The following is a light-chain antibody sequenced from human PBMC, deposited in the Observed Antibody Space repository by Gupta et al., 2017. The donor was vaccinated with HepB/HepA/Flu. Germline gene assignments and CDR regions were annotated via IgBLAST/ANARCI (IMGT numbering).Light chain of an antibody. CDR3: RQTLQTPGT. Sequence: DIVMTQSPLSLPVTPGEPASISCRSTQSLLRSDGYNYVDWFLQKPGQPPQSLIYLGSNRATGVPDRFSGSGSGTNFTLTISRVEAEDVGIYYCRQTLQTPGTFGQGTKVDI. CDR2: LGS. CDR1: QSLLRSDGYNY. J-gene: IGKJ1*01. V-gene: IGKV2-28*01.